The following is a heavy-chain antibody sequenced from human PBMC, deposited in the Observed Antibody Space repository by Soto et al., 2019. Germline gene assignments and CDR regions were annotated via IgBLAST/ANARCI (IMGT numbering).Heavy chain of an antibody. J-gene: IGHJ6*02. D-gene: IGHD2-8*01. CDR3: ARGHSTDCSNGVCSFFYNHEMDV. CDR1: GYSFSDYH. CDR2: INPKSGGT. Sequence: ASVKVSCKASGYSFSDYHIHWVRQAPGQGLEWLGRINPKSGGTSSAQKFQGWVTMTRDTSISTAYMGLTRLRSDDTAVYFCARGHSTDCSNGVCSFFYNHEMDVWGQGTTVTVSS. V-gene: IGHV1-2*04.